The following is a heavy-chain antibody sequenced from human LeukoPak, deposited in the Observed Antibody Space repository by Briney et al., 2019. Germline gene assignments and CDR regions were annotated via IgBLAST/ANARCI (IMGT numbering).Heavy chain of an antibody. V-gene: IGHV1-18*01. CDR2: VSAYNGNT. CDR3: VRSQKINYYGSGSYYDYGMDV. Sequence: GKVSCHASGSTFTTYGVSWVRQAPGQGLEWMGWVSAYNGNTNYAQKLQGRVTMTTDTSTSTAYMELRSLRSDDTAVYYCVRSQKINYYGSGSYYDYGMDVGGQGTTVTVS. D-gene: IGHD3-10*01. J-gene: IGHJ6*02. CDR1: GSTFTTYG.